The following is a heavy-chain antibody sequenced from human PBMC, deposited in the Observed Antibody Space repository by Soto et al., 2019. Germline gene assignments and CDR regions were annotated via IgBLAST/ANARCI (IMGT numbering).Heavy chain of an antibody. CDR2: RSYDGSNK. V-gene: IGHV3-30-3*01. Sequence: GGSLRLSCAASGFTFSSYAMHWVRQAPGKGLEWVAVRSYDGSNKYYADSVKGRFTISRDNSKNTLYLQMNSLRAEDTAVYYCARSEGLDCSGGSCYTGPYLDYWGQGTLVTVSS. CDR3: ARSEGLDCSGGSCYTGPYLDY. J-gene: IGHJ4*02. CDR1: GFTFSSYA. D-gene: IGHD2-15*01.